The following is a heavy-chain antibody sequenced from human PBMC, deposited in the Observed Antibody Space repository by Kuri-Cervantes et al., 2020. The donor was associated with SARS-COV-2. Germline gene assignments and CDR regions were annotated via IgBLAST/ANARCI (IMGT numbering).Heavy chain of an antibody. CDR3: ARLKYGSSREYYFDY. D-gene: IGHD6-13*01. Sequence: SETLSLTCTVSGGSISSSSYYWGWIHQPPGKGLEWIGSIYYSGSTYYNPSLKSRVTISVDTSKNQFSLKLSSVTAADTAVYYCARLKYGSSREYYFDYWGQGTLVTVSS. CDR1: GGSISSSSYY. CDR2: IYYSGST. J-gene: IGHJ4*02. V-gene: IGHV4-39*01.